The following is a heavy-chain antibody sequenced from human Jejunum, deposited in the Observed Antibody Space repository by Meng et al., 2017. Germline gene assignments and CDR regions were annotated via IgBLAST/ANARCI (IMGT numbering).Heavy chain of an antibody. CDR2: TTGSGKTT. V-gene: IGHV3-48*03. J-gene: IGHJ4*02. D-gene: IGHD6-13*01. CDR1: GFTFSSCE. Sequence: GESRKISCEASGFTFSSCEMNWVRQAPGKALEWISYTTGSGKTTYYADSVRGRFTISRDNARNSLYLQMSSLTVEDTAVYYCAREGSSWSMVDYWGQGTLVTVSS. CDR3: AREGSSWSMVDY.